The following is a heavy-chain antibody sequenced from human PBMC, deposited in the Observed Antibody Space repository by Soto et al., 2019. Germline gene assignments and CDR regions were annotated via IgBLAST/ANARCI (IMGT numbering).Heavy chain of an antibody. D-gene: IGHD1-26*01. CDR1: GYPFIDYF. CDR2: INTNTGST. J-gene: IGHJ4*02. CDR3: ARDRVGAPFDY. Sequence: QVQLVQSGAEVRKAGASVKVSCKASGYPFIDYFMHWVRQAPGQGLEGMGWINTNTGSTKYAQKFQGRVTMTRDTSISVVSMELSRLRSDDTAMYYCARDRVGAPFDYWGQGARVTVSS. V-gene: IGHV1-2*02.